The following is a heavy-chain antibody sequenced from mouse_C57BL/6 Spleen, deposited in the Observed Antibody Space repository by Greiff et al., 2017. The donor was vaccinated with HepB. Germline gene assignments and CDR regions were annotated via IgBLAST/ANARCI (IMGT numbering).Heavy chain of an antibody. V-gene: IGHV5-17*01. CDR3: ARLSRNYFDY. CDR2: ISSGSSTI. J-gene: IGHJ2*01. CDR1: GFTFSDYG. Sequence: EVKLVESGGGLVKPGGSLKLSCAASGFTFSDYGMHWVRQAPEKGLEWVAYISSGSSTIYYADTVKGRFTISRDNAKNTLFLQMTSLRSEDTAMYYCARLSRNYFDYWGQGTTLTVSS.